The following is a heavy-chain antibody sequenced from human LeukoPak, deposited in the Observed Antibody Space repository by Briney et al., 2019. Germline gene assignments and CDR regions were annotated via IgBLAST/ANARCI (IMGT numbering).Heavy chain of an antibody. D-gene: IGHD3-10*01. CDR3: ARDGHATGSHDY. CDR2: IKQDGSKQ. J-gene: IGHJ4*02. V-gene: IGHV3-7*04. Sequence: GGSLRLSCAASGFTFSTHWMTWVRQAPGKGLEWVGNIKQDGSKQYYVDSLKGRFTISRDNAKNSLYLQMNSLRAEDTAVYYCARDGHATGSHDYWGQGTLVTVSS. CDR1: GFTFSTHW.